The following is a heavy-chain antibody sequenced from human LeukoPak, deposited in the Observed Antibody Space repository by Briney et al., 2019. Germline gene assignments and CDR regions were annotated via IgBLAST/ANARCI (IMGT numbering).Heavy chain of an antibody. CDR3: ARVDRSGGSCYSNY. Sequence: SETLSLTCTVSGGSISSYYWSWIRQPPGKGLEWIGYIYYSGCTNYNPSLKSRVTISVDTSKNQFSLKLSSVTAADTAVYYCARVDRSGGSCYSNYWGQGTLVTVSS. J-gene: IGHJ4*02. V-gene: IGHV4-59*01. D-gene: IGHD2-15*01. CDR2: IYYSGCT. CDR1: GGSISSYY.